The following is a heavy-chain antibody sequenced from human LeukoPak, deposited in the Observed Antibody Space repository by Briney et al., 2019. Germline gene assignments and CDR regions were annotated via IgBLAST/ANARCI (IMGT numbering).Heavy chain of an antibody. Sequence: ASVKVSCKASGHTFTTYYVHLVRQAPGQGLEWMGVINPSGDGTNSPQRFPGRVTLTRDTSTSTGYRKLSSLRSEDTAIYYCAKETPKTGWFDPWGQGTLVTVSS. D-gene: IGHD1-14*01. CDR3: AKETPKTGWFDP. CDR2: INPSGDGT. CDR1: GHTFTTYY. J-gene: IGHJ5*02. V-gene: IGHV1-46*01.